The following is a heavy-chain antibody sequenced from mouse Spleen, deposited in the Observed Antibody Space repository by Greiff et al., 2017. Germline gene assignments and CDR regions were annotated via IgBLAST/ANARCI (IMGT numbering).Heavy chain of an antibody. CDR3: TRCPPYDYGDY. CDR2: IDPETGGT. CDR1: GYTFTDYE. V-gene: IGHV1-15*01. D-gene: IGHD2-4*01. Sequence: QVQLQQSGAELVRPGASVTLSCKASGYTFTDYEMHWVKQTPVHGLEWIGAIDPETGGTAYNQKFKGKAILTADKSSSTAYMELRSLTSEDSAVYYCTRCPPYDYGDYWGQGTTLTVSS. J-gene: IGHJ2*01.